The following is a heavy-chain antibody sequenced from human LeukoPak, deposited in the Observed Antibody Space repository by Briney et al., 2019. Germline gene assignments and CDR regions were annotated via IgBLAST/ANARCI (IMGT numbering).Heavy chain of an antibody. CDR1: GGSISSGGYY. Sequence: SETLSLTCTVSGGSISSGGYYWSWIRQPPGKGLEWIGYIYHSGSTYYNPSLKSRVTISVGRSKNQFSLKLSSVTAADTAVYYCARGGSGWYVRWFDPWGQGTLVTVSS. J-gene: IGHJ5*02. V-gene: IGHV4-30-2*01. CDR2: IYHSGST. CDR3: ARGGSGWYVRWFDP. D-gene: IGHD6-19*01.